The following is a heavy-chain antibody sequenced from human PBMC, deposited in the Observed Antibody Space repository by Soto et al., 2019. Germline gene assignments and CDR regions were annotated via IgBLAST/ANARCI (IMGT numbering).Heavy chain of an antibody. V-gene: IGHV4-30-2*01. CDR3: ASSGWTRSWFDP. Sequence: PSETLSLTCAVSGGSISSGGYSWSWIRQPPGKGLEWIGYIYHSGSTYYNPSLKSRVTISVDRSKNQFSLKLSSVTAADTAVYYCASSGWTRSWFDPWGQGTLVTVSS. CDR2: IYHSGST. CDR1: GGSISSGGYS. J-gene: IGHJ5*02. D-gene: IGHD6-25*01.